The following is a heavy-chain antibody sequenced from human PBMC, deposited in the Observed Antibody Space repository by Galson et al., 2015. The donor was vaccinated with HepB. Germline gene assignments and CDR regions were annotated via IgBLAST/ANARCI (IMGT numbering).Heavy chain of an antibody. J-gene: IGHJ6*02. CDR2: ISAYNDNT. Sequence: SVKVSCKASGYIFNTNGISWVRQAPGQGLEWLGWISAYNDNTDYAQKFQGRVTLTIDFSTSTAYMDLRSLTSDDTAVYYCARYTSSLYSYGLDVWGQGTTVTVSS. D-gene: IGHD6-6*01. V-gene: IGHV1-18*01. CDR1: GYIFNTNG. CDR3: ARYTSSLYSYGLDV.